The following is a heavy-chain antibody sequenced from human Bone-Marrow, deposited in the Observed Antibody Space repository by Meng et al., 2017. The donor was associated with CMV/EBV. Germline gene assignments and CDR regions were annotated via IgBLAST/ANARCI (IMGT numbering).Heavy chain of an antibody. CDR2: IRSSGSTI. V-gene: IGHV3-11*01. D-gene: IGHD7-27*01. CDR3: ASLLNWGGDDY. CDR1: GLPFSDYY. J-gene: IGHJ4*02. Sequence: CAASGLPFSDYYMSWIRKDPGKGLEWVSYIRSSGSTIYYADSVKGRFTISRDNAKNSLYLQMNSLRAEDTAVYYCASLLNWGGDDYWGQGTLVTVSS.